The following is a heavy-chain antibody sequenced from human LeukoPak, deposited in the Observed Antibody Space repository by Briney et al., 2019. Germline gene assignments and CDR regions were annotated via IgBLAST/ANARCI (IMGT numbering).Heavy chain of an antibody. Sequence: PSETLSLTCTVSGGSISPYCWSWIRQPPRKGLEWIGHIYHSGSRNYNPSLKSRVTILVDTSKNQFSLKLSSVTAADTAVYYCATYCSSNRCYFDYWGQGTRVTVSS. CDR1: GGSISPYC. CDR3: ATYCSSNRCYFDY. V-gene: IGHV4-59*08. J-gene: IGHJ4*02. D-gene: IGHD2-2*01. CDR2: IYHSGSR.